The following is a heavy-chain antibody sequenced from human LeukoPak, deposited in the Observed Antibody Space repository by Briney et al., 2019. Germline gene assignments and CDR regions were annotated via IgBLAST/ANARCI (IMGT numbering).Heavy chain of an antibody. Sequence: SETLSLTCTVSGGSISNYYWSWIRQPPGKGLEWIGYIYYSGSTNYNPSLKSRVTISVDTSKNQFSLKLSSVTAADTAVYYCARHDITMVRGVDNWFDPWGQGTLVTVSS. CDR1: GGSISNYY. J-gene: IGHJ5*02. CDR2: IYYSGST. V-gene: IGHV4-59*08. CDR3: ARHDITMVRGVDNWFDP. D-gene: IGHD3-10*01.